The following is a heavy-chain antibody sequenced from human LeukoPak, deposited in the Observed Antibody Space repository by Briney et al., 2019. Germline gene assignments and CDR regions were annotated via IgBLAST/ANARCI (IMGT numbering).Heavy chain of an antibody. V-gene: IGHV1-8*01. CDR1: EYTFTSYD. CDR3: ATLAADFDY. J-gene: IGHJ4*02. D-gene: IGHD6-13*01. Sequence: ASVKVSCNASEYTFTSYDINWVRQAPGQGLEWMGWMNPNSGDTGYAQKFQGRVTMTSNTSISTAYMELSSLRSEDTAVYYCATLAADFDYWGQGTLVTVSS. CDR2: MNPNSGDT.